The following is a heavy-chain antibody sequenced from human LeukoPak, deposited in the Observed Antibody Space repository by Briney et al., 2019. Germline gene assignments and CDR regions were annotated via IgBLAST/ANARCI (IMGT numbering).Heavy chain of an antibody. J-gene: IGHJ2*01. CDR3: AKATGDWYFDL. CDR1: GFNFNNYA. CDR2: ISWNSGTR. Sequence: GGSLRLSCAGSGFNFNNYAMHWVRQAPGKGMEWLSGISWNSGTRGYADSVKGRFTISRDNAKNSLYLQMNSLRPDDTAFYYCAKATGDWYFDLWGRGTLVTVSS. D-gene: IGHD7-27*01. V-gene: IGHV3-9*01.